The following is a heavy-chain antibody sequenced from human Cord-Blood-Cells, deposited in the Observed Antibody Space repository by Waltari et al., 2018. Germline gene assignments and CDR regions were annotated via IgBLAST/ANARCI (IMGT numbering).Heavy chain of an antibody. J-gene: IGHJ4*02. CDR3: ARGGVGAIDY. V-gene: IGHV4-34*01. D-gene: IGHD1-26*01. Sequence: QVQLQQWGAGLLKPSETLSLTCAVYGGSFSGYYWSWIRQPPGKGLEWIGEINHSGSTNYNPSLKRRVTISVDTSKNQFSLKLSSVTAADTAVYYCARGGVGAIDYWGQGTLVTVSS. CDR2: INHSGST. CDR1: GGSFSGYY.